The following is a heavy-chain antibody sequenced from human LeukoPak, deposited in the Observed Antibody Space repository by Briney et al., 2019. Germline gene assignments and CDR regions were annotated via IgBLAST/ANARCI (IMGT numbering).Heavy chain of an antibody. D-gene: IGHD3/OR15-3a*01. CDR2: VYSSGSA. Sequence: SETLSLTCTVSGGSISSGSDYWSWIRQSAGKGLEWIGRVYSSGSANYNPSLKSRLTMAVDTSKNQISLKLTSVTAADTAVYYCARDSGFWTFDPWGQGALVTVSS. CDR1: GGSISSGSDY. CDR3: ARDSGFWTFDP. J-gene: IGHJ5*02. V-gene: IGHV4-61*02.